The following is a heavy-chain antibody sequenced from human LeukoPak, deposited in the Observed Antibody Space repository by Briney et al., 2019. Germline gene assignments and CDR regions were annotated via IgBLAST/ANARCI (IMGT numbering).Heavy chain of an antibody. CDR3: PRDWGPSYYESGTSSHFDS. CDR2: INPNSGDT. CDR1: GYTFTTYA. D-gene: IGHD3-10*01. V-gene: IGHV1-2*02. Sequence: ASVKVSCKASGYTFTTYAMNWVRQAPGQGLEWMGWINPNSGDTNYAQKFQGRVTMTRDTSISTAYMELSRLRSDDTAVYYCPRDWGPSYYESGTSSHFDSSGPGTPVTPSS. J-gene: IGHJ4*01.